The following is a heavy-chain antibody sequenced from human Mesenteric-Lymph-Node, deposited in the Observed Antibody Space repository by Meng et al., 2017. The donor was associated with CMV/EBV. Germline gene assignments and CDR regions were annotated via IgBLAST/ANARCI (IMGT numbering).Heavy chain of an antibody. CDR2: INTDGSKT. D-gene: IGHD2-15*01. J-gene: IGHJ4*02. Sequence: GESLKISCAVSGFTFSGYALGWVRQAPGKGLDWVSRINTDGSKTNYADSVKGRFTISRDNAKSTLYLQMNSLTAEDTAVYYCARDRSSAELILFDYWGQGTLVTVSS. V-gene: IGHV3-74*01. CDR1: GFTFSGYA. CDR3: ARDRSSAELILFDY.